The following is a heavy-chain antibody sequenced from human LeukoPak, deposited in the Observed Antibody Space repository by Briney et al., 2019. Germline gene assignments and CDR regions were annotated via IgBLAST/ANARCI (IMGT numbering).Heavy chain of an antibody. D-gene: IGHD6-19*01. CDR1: GFTFSSYG. Sequence: GGSLRLSCAASGFTFSSYGTHWVRQAPGKGLEWVAFIRYDGSNKYYADSVKGRFTISRDNSKNTLYLQMNSLRAEDTAVYYCARAFLAVAGTSAFDIWGQGTMVTVSS. CDR2: IRYDGSNK. J-gene: IGHJ3*02. CDR3: ARAFLAVAGTSAFDI. V-gene: IGHV3-30*02.